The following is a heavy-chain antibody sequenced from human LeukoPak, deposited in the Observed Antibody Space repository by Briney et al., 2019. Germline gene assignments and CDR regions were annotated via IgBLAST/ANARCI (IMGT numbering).Heavy chain of an antibody. J-gene: IGHJ5*02. Sequence: GASVKVSCKASGGTFSSYAISWVRQAPGQGLEWMGGIIPIFGTANYAQKFQGRVTITADESTSTAYMELSSLRSEDTAVYYCARVGYYDSSGYHWFDPWGQGTLVTVSS. CDR3: ARVGYYDSSGYHWFDP. CDR2: IIPIFGTA. V-gene: IGHV1-69*13. D-gene: IGHD3-22*01. CDR1: GGTFSSYA.